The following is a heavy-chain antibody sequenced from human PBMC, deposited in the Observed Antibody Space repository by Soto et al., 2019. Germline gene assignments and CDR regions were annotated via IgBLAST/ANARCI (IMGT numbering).Heavy chain of an antibody. J-gene: IGHJ6*03. Sequence: GGSLRLSCAASGFTFRSYAMSWIRQAPGKGLEWVASITGSGGNTYYADSVKGRFTISRDNSKNTLYLQMNSLRAEDTAAYYCARRPVDTNYYYYYIDVWGKGTTVTVSS. V-gene: IGHV3-23*01. CDR1: GFTFRSYA. CDR3: ARRPVDTNYYYYYIDV. CDR2: ITGSGGNT. D-gene: IGHD1-26*01.